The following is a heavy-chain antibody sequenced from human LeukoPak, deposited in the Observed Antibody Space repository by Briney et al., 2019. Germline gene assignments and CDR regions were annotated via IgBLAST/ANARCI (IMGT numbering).Heavy chain of an antibody. V-gene: IGHV3-30*18. CDR1: GFTLTSYG. J-gene: IGHJ4*02. Sequence: GTSLRLSCAASGFTLTSYGMHWVRQAPGKGLEWVAVISYEKNEEFYADSVKGRSTISRDSSKNTLYLQMNSLRPEDTAVYYCVKGRSGSGYSPSDSWGQGTLVTVSS. D-gene: IGHD2-15*01. CDR3: VKGRSGSGYSPSDS. CDR2: ISYEKNEE.